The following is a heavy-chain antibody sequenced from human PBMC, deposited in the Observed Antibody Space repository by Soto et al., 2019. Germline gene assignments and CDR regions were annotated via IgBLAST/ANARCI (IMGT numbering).Heavy chain of an antibody. J-gene: IGHJ6*02. CDR1: GGTFRNSA. Sequence: QVQLEQSGAEVKKPGSSVKVSCKASGGTFRNSAISWVRQAPGQGLEWMGGIMPIFRTPDYAQKCQGRVTSTGDESTNTAYMELSGLRADDTAVYYCAREKDRLQVGGNYYYSLDVWGQGTTVTVSS. D-gene: IGHD6-25*01. CDR2: IMPIFRTP. CDR3: AREKDRLQVGGNYYYSLDV. V-gene: IGHV1-69*12.